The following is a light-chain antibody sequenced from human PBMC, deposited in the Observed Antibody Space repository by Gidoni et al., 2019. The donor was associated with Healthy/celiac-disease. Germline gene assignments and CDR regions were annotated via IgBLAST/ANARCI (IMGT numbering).Light chain of an antibody. CDR2: GAS. V-gene: IGKV3-15*01. J-gene: IGKJ3*01. Sequence: ELVMTQSPATLSVSPGERATLSCRASQSVSSNLAWYQQKPGQAPRLLIYGASTRATGIPARFSGSGSGTEFTLTISSLQSEDLAVYYCQQYNNWPPEGTFGPGTKVEIK. CDR3: QQYNNWPPEGT. CDR1: QSVSSN.